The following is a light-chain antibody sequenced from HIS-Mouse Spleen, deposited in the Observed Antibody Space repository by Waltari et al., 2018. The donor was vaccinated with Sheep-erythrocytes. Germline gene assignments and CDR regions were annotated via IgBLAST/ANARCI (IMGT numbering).Light chain of an antibody. J-gene: IGLJ3*02. CDR1: SRPVTSGYS. CDR2: STN. CDR3: LLYYGGAQV. V-gene: IGLV7-43*01. Sequence: QTVVTQEPSLTVAPGGTVPLTCASSSRPVTSGYSPNWFQQKPGQAPSALIYSTNNQHSWTPARFSGSPRGGKSALTLAGVQPEDEAEYYCLLYYGGAQVFGGGTKLTVL.